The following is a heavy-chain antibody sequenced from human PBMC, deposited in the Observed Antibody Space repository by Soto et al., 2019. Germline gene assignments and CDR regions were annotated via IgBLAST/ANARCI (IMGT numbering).Heavy chain of an antibody. Sequence: QVQLVESGGGVVQPGRSLRLSCVASGFTFSSYGMHWVRQAPGKGLEWVAIISYDGSNTYYADSVKGRFTISRDNSKNPLYLQMNSLRAEDTSVYYCAKEGGLSGSYYISSSYYFDHWGQGTLVTVSS. CDR3: AKEGGLSGSYYISSSYYFDH. CDR2: ISYDGSNT. D-gene: IGHD1-26*01. V-gene: IGHV3-30*18. CDR1: GFTFSSYG. J-gene: IGHJ4*02.